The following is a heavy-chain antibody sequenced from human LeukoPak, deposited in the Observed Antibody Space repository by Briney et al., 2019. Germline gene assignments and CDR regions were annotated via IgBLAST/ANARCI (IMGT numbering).Heavy chain of an antibody. CDR3: AGAFSGWSPKF. D-gene: IGHD6-19*01. V-gene: IGHV3-23*01. CDR1: GFTFNSYA. Sequence: GGSLRLSCAASGFTFNSYAMTWVRQAPGKGLEWVSGISDGGGATYYADSVKGRFTLSRDNSKNTLYLQMNSLRAYDTAVYYCAGAFSGWSPKFWGQGTLVTVSS. J-gene: IGHJ4*02. CDR2: ISDGGGAT.